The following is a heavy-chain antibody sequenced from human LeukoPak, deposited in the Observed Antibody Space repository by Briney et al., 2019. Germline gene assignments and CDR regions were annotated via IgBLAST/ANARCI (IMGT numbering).Heavy chain of an antibody. J-gene: IGHJ4*02. CDR3: ARDKYYGSGSFDY. D-gene: IGHD3-10*01. Sequence: GRSLRLSCAASGFTFSSYAMHWVRQAPGKGLEWVAVISYDGSNKYYADSVKGRFTISRDNSKNTLYLQMNSLRAEDTAVYYCARDKYYGSGSFDYWGQETLVTVSS. V-gene: IGHV3-30*04. CDR1: GFTFSSYA. CDR2: ISYDGSNK.